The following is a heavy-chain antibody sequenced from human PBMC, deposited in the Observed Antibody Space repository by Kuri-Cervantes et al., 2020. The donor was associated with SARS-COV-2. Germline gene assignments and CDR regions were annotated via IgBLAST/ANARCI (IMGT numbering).Heavy chain of an antibody. V-gene: IGHV4-38-2*02. CDR3: AGRQPTVFGAADWFDP. J-gene: IGHJ5*02. D-gene: IGHD3-3*01. CDR1: GYSISSGYY. CDR2: IFHSGTT. Sequence: SETLSLTCTVSGYSISSGYYWDWIRQSPGKGPEWIGSIFHSGTTYYNPSLRSRVYISLDTSKNQFSLRLRSVTAADTAVYYCAGRQPTVFGAADWFDPWGRGTLVTVSS.